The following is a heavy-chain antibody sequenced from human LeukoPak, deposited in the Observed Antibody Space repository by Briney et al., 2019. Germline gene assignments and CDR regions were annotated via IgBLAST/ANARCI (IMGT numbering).Heavy chain of an antibody. D-gene: IGHD1-26*01. CDR3: VKDSGILPAWYVDN. J-gene: IGHJ4*02. CDR1: GFPFSTNA. CDR2: LNDASNLI. V-gene: IGHV3-23*01. Sequence: GGSLRLSCAASGFPFSTNAMTWVRQAPGKGLEWVSTLNDASNLIYYADSVKGRFTISRDNSKNTVYLQMNSLRVDDTATYYCVKDSGILPAWYVDNGGQGTLVTVSS.